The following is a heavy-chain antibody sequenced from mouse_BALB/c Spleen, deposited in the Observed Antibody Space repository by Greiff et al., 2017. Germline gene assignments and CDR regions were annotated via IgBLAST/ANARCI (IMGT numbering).Heavy chain of an antibody. Sequence: VMLVESGPGLVAPSQSLSITCTVSGFSLTSYGVHWVRQPPGKGLEWRGVIWAGGSTNYNSALMSRLSISKDNSKSQVFLKMNSLQTDDTAMYYCARDGDYRSFAYWGQGTLVTVSA. CDR2: IWAGGST. CDR3: ARDGDYRSFAY. CDR1: GFSLTSYG. V-gene: IGHV2-9*02. J-gene: IGHJ3*01. D-gene: IGHD2-14*01.